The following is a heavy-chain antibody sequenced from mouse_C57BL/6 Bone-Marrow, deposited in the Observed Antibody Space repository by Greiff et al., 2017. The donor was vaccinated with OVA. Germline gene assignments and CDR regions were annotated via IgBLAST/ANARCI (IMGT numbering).Heavy chain of an antibody. J-gene: IGHJ1*03. CDR3: ARYSPYFDV. CDR1: GFTFTDYY. Sequence: EVQLVESGGGLVQPGGSLSLSCAASGFTFTDYYMSWVRQPPGKALEWLGFIRNKANGYTTEYSASVKGRFTISRDNSQSILYLQMNALRAEDSATYACARYSPYFDVWGTGTTVTVSS. CDR2: IRNKANGYTT. V-gene: IGHV7-3*01.